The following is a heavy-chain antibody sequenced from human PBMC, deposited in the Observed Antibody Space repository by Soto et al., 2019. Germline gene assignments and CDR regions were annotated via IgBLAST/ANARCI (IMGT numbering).Heavy chain of an antibody. CDR3: PSHIGRRIQLWLGGPYYCLEV. CDR1: GYSFTSYW. CDR2: IDPSDSYT. J-gene: IGHJ6*02. V-gene: IGHV5-10-1*01. Sequence: GESLKISCKGSGYSFTSYWISWVRQMPGKGLERMGRIDPSDSYTNYSPSFQGHVTISADKSISTAYLQWSSLKASDTAMYYCPSHIGRRIQLWLGGPYYCLEVWHQGTTVAVSS. D-gene: IGHD5-18*01.